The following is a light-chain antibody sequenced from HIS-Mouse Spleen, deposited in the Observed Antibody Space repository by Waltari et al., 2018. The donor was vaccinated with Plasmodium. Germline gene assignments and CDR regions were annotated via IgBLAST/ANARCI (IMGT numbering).Light chain of an antibody. Sequence: SYELTQPPSVSVSPGQTARITCSGDALPTPYANLSQQKPGQAPVLVIYKDSERPSGIPERFSGSSSGTTVTLTISGVQAEDEADYYCQSADSSGTPNWVFGGGTKLTVL. CDR1: ALPTPY. CDR3: QSADSSGTPNWV. CDR2: KDS. J-gene: IGLJ3*02. V-gene: IGLV3-25*03.